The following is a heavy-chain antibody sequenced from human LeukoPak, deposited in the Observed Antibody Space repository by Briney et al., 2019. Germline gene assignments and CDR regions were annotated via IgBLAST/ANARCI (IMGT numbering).Heavy chain of an antibody. D-gene: IGHD6-19*01. CDR3: ARVQATSGWFD. J-gene: IGHJ4*02. V-gene: IGHV6-1*01. CDR1: GGSVSSNGSA. CDR2: TYYRSKWYN. Sequence: SQTLPHTCAIAGGSVSSNGSAGNWIRQSPSSGLEWLGRTYYRSKWYNDYAVSVKSRITLNPDTSKNQFSLQLNSVTPEDTAVYYCARVQATSGWFDWGQGTLVTVSS.